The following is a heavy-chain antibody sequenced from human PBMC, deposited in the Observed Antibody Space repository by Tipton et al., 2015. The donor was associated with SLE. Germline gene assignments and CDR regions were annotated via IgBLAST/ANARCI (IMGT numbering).Heavy chain of an antibody. Sequence: TLSLTCTVSGGSISSYYWNWIRQPPGKGLEWIGYIHDSGSTNCNPSLKSRVTMSVDTSKNHFSLTLNSVTAADTAVYYCARGRGFRPGPFDYWGQGTLVAVSS. D-gene: IGHD5-12*01. V-gene: IGHV4-59*01. J-gene: IGHJ4*02. CDR2: IHDSGST. CDR3: ARGRGFRPGPFDY. CDR1: GGSISSYY.